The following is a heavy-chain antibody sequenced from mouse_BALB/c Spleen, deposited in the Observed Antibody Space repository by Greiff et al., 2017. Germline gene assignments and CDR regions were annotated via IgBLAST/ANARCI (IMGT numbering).Heavy chain of an antibody. D-gene: IGHD2-14*01. V-gene: IGHV1-4*01. Sequence: QVQLKQSGAELARPGASVKMSCKASGYTFTSYTMHWVKQRPGQGLEWIGYINPSSGYTNYNQKFKDKATLTADKSSSTAYMQLSSLTSEDSAVYYCAREGGRYDVGTAWFAYWGQGTLVTVSA. J-gene: IGHJ3*01. CDR3: AREGGRYDVGTAWFAY. CDR1: GYTFTSYT. CDR2: INPSSGYT.